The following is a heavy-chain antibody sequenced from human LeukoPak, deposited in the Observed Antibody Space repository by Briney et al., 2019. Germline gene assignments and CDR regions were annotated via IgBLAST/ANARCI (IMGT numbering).Heavy chain of an antibody. J-gene: IGHJ6*02. CDR3: ASSQVVPAALRGYYYYYGMDV. CDR1: GGSISGYY. V-gene: IGHV4-4*07. Sequence: PSETLSLTCAVPGGSISGYYWSWIRQPAGKGLEWIGRIYSSGNTHYNTSLKSRVTISVDTSKKQFSLKLSSVTAADTAVYYCASSQVVPAALRGYYYYYGMDVWGQGTTVTVSS. D-gene: IGHD2-2*01. CDR2: IYSSGNT.